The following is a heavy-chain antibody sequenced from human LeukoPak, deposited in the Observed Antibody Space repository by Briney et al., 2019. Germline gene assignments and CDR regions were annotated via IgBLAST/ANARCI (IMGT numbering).Heavy chain of an antibody. CDR2: IYYSGST. V-gene: IGHV4-59*01. CDR3: ARGGYYGSGNDFRFDP. Sequence: SETLSLTCTVSGGSISSYYWSWIRQPPGKGLEGIGYIYYSGSTNYKPSLKSRVTISVDTSKNEFSLKLSSVTAADTAVYYCARGGYYGSGNDFRFDPWGQGTLVTVSS. CDR1: GGSISSYY. D-gene: IGHD3-10*01. J-gene: IGHJ5*02.